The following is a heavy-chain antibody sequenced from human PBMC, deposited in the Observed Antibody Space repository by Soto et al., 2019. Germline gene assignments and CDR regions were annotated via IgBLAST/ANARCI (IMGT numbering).Heavy chain of an antibody. V-gene: IGHV3-30*04. D-gene: IGHD2-15*01. Sequence: RYSSYAMHWVRQAPGKGLEWVAVISYDDGRNEYYADSVKGRFIISRDNSKNTLSVQMNSLRAEDTAVYYCAREGPPGFGCSGANCYSGSMDVWGQGITVTVSS. CDR1: RYSSYA. CDR2: ISYDDGRNE. CDR3: AREGPPGFGCSGANCYSGSMDV. J-gene: IGHJ6*02.